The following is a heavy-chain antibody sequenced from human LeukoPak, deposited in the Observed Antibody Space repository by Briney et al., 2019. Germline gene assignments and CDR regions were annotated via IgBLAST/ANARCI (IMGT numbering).Heavy chain of an antibody. Sequence: SETLSLTCTVSGGSISSSSYYWGWIRQPPGKGLEWIGSIYYSGSTYYNPSLKSRVTISVDTSKNQFSLKLSSVTAADTAVYYCARVLGSSSDYFDYWGQGTLVTVSS. V-gene: IGHV4-39*07. J-gene: IGHJ4*02. D-gene: IGHD6-6*01. CDR2: IYYSGST. CDR3: ARVLGSSSDYFDY. CDR1: GGSISSSSYY.